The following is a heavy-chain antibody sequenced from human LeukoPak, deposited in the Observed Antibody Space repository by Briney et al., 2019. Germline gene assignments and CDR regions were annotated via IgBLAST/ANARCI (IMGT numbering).Heavy chain of an antibody. D-gene: IGHD1-26*01. CDR3: TTDHGSHYEKHFDY. J-gene: IGHJ4*02. CDR1: GFTFSNAW. Sequence: PGGSLRLSCAASGFTFSNAWMSWVRQAPGKGLEWVGRIKSKTDGGTTDYAAPVKGRFTISRDDSKNTLYLQMNSLKTEDTSVYYCTTDHGSHYEKHFDYWGQGTLVTVSS. V-gene: IGHV3-15*01. CDR2: IKSKTDGGTT.